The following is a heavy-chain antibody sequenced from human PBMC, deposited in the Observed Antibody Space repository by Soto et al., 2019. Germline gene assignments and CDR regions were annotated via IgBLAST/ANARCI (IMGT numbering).Heavy chain of an antibody. Sequence: SETLSLTCTVSGGSISSYYWSWIRQPPGKGLEWIGYIYYSGSTNYNPSLKSRVTISVDTSKNQLSLKLSSVTAADTAVYYCARDLLPLNYYDSSGYYYAFDIWGQGTMVTVSS. CDR3: ARDLLPLNYYDSSGYYYAFDI. CDR1: GGSISSYY. J-gene: IGHJ3*02. V-gene: IGHV4-59*01. CDR2: IYYSGST. D-gene: IGHD3-22*01.